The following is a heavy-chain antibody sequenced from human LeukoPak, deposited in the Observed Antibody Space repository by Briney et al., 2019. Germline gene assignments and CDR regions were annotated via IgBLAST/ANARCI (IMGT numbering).Heavy chain of an antibody. D-gene: IGHD2-2*01. Sequence: GGSLRLSCAASGFTFSSYGMHWVRQAPGKGLEWVAFIRYDGSNKYYADSVKGRFTISRDNSKNTLYLQMNSLRAEDTAVYYCAKLCSSTSCYGGTDFDYWGQGTLVTVSS. V-gene: IGHV3-30*02. CDR3: AKLCSSTSCYGGTDFDY. CDR2: IRYDGSNK. J-gene: IGHJ4*02. CDR1: GFTFSSYG.